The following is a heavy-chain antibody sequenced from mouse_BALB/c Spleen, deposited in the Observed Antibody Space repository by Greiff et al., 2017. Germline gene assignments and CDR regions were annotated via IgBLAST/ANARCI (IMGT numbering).Heavy chain of an antibody. Sequence: QVQLQQPGAELVKPGAPVKLSCKASGYTFTSYWMNWVKQRPGRGLEWIGRIDPSDSETHYNQKFKDKATLTVDKSSSTAYIQLSSLTSEDSAVYYCARGRMITTLAYWGQGTLVTVSA. CDR1: GYTFTSYW. J-gene: IGHJ3*01. D-gene: IGHD2-4*01. CDR3: ARGRMITTLAY. CDR2: IDPSDSET. V-gene: IGHV1-69*02.